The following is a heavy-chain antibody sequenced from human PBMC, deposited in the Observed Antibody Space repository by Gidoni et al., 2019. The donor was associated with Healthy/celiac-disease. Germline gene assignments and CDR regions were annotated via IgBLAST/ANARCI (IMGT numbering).Heavy chain of an antibody. CDR3: AREWLGRREYYFDY. CDR1: GGSISSSNW. V-gene: IGHV4-4*02. CDR2: IYHSGST. D-gene: IGHD6-19*01. J-gene: IGHJ4*01. Sequence: QVQLQESGPGLVKPSGTLSLTCGVSGGSISSSNWWSCVRQPPGKGREWIGEIYHSGSTNYNPSLKSRVTISVDKSKNQFSLKLSSVTAADTAVYYCAREWLGRREYYFDYWGHGTLVTVSS.